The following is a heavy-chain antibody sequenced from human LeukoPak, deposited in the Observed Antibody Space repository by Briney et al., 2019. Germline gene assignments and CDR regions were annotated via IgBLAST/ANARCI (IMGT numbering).Heavy chain of an antibody. J-gene: IGHJ4*02. V-gene: IGHV3-74*01. CDR3: AASDYFQY. Sequence: GGSLRLPCAASGLSISNYWMHWVRHAPGKGLMWVSRIKVDGTVTTYADSVKGRFTVSRDNAKNTLYLQMGSLRAEDTALYYCAASDYFQYWGQGTLVTVSS. D-gene: IGHD2-21*01. CDR2: IKVDGTVT. CDR1: GLSISNYW.